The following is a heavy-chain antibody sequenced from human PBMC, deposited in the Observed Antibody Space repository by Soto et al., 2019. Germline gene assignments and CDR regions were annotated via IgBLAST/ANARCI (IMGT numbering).Heavy chain of an antibody. CDR2: IYHSGST. D-gene: IGHD7-27*01. J-gene: IGHJ5*02. Sequence: SETLSLTCAVSGGSISSGGYSWSLIRQPPGKGLEWIGYIYHSGSTYYNPSLKSRVTISVDRSKNQFSLKLSSVTAADTAVYYCARVPGPWGQGTLVTVSS. CDR3: ARVPGP. V-gene: IGHV4-30-2*01. CDR1: GGSISSGGYS.